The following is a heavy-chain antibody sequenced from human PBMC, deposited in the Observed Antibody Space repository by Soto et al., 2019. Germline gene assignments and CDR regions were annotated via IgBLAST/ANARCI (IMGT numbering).Heavy chain of an antibody. CDR1: GGSVSSDIYY. J-gene: IGHJ4*02. Sequence: TLSLTCSVSGGSVSSDIYYWPWIRQHPGKCSGWIVHLYYSVSTYYNPSLKSRVTISLDMSKNQFALKLTSVSAADTAVYYCARGYDYDSGGYLFDYWGQGTLVT. CDR3: ARGYDYDSGGYLFDY. D-gene: IGHD3-22*01. CDR2: LYYSVST. V-gene: IGHV4-31*03.